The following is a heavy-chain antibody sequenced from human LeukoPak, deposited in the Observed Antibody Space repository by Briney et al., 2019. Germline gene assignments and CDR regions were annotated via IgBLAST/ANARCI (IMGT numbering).Heavy chain of an antibody. V-gene: IGHV3-7*01. CDR2: IKQDGSEK. J-gene: IGHJ4*02. Sequence: GGSLRLSCAASGFTFSSYWMSWVRQAPGKGLGWVANIKQDGSEKYYVDSVKGRLTISRDNAKNSLYLQMNSLRAEDTAVYYCARVVDYDSRDYWGQGTLVTVSS. CDR1: GFTFSSYW. CDR3: ARVVDYDSRDY. D-gene: IGHD3-22*01.